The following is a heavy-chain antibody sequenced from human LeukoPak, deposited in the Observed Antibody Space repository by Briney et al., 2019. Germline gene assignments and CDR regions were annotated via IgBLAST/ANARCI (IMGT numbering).Heavy chain of an antibody. CDR3: ARVGTGTRSFDS. Sequence: GASVTVSCKTSGYTFTTYDINWVRQAPGQGLEWMGRISAYNGYTNYGQKLQGRVTMTTDTSTNTAYMELRSLRSDDTAVYYCARVGTGTRSFDSWGHGTLVTVSS. CDR1: GYTFTTYD. CDR2: ISAYNGYT. V-gene: IGHV1-18*01. J-gene: IGHJ4*01. D-gene: IGHD1/OR15-1a*01.